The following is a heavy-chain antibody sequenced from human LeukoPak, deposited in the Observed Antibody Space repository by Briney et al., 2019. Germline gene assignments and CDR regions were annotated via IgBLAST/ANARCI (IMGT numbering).Heavy chain of an antibody. Sequence: GGSLRLSCAASGFTFSHYAMGWVRQAPGKGLEWVSGISGSDTRTYYADSVRGRFTISRDDSTNTLFLQMNRLRADDTAIYYCAKDESTIWEYFDYWGQGTLVTVSS. J-gene: IGHJ4*02. V-gene: IGHV3-23*01. CDR1: GFTFSHYA. CDR2: ISGSDTRT. CDR3: AKDESTIWEYFDY. D-gene: IGHD5-24*01.